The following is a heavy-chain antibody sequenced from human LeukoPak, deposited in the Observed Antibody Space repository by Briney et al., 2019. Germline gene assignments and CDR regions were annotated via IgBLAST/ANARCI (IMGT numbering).Heavy chain of an antibody. CDR1: GFTSSSYW. V-gene: IGHV3-7*01. J-gene: IGHJ4*02. CDR2: IKQDGSEK. Sequence: GGSLRLSCAASGFTSSSYWMSWVRQAPGKGLEWVANIKQDGSEKYYVDSVKGRFTISRDNAKNSLYLQMNSLRAEDTAVYYCASSDFWSGYWGQGTLVTVSS. D-gene: IGHD3-3*01. CDR3: ASSDFWSGY.